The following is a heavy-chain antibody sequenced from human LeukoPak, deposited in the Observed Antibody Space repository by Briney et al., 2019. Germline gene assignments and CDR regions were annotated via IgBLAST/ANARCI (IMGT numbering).Heavy chain of an antibody. CDR3: ARGDYYDSSGYAY. Sequence: SESLSLTCVVYGGSFSGYYWSWIRQPPGKGLEWIGEINHSGSTNYNPSLKSRVTISVDTSKNQFSLKLSSVTAADTAVYYCARGDYYDSSGYAYWGQGTLVTVSS. CDR2: INHSGST. V-gene: IGHV4-34*01. D-gene: IGHD3-22*01. CDR1: GGSFSGYY. J-gene: IGHJ4*02.